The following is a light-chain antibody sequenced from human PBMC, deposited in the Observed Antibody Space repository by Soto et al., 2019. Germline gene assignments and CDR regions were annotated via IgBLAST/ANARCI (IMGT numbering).Light chain of an antibody. CDR3: MQNFLWPPYT. CDR1: QSLVSSDGITY. J-gene: IGKJ2*01. CDR2: KVS. Sequence: DVVMTQSPLSLPVTLGQPASISCRSSQSLVSSDGITYLNWFQQRPGQSPRRLIYKVSNRDSGVPDRFSGSGSGTDFTLKISRVEAEDVGVYYCMQNFLWPPYTFGQGTKLESK. V-gene: IGKV2-30*01.